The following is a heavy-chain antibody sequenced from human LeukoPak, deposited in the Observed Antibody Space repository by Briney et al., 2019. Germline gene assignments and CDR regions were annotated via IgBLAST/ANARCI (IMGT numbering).Heavy chain of an antibody. CDR3: ARRDDSSGYYYFDY. D-gene: IGHD3-22*01. CDR2: IYYSGST. CDR1: GGSISSSSYY. Sequence: SETLSLTCTVSGGSISSSSYYWGWIRQPPGKGLEWIGSIYYSGSTYYNPSLKSRVTISVDTSKNQFSLKLSPVTAADTAVYYCARRDDSSGYYYFDYWGQGTLVTVSS. J-gene: IGHJ4*02. V-gene: IGHV4-39*01.